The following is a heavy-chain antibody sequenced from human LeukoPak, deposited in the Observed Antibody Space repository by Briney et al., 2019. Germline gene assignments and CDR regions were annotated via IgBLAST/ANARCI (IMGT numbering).Heavy chain of an antibody. J-gene: IGHJ4*02. CDR1: GGSISSGGYS. V-gene: IGHV4-30-2*01. CDR3: ARGADDSSGSLYYFDY. CDR2: IYHSGST. D-gene: IGHD3-22*01. Sequence: SETLPLTCAVSGGSISSGGYSWSWIRQPPGKGLEWIGYIYHSGSTYYNPSLKSRVTISVDRSKNQFSLKLSSVTAADTAVYYCARGADDSSGSLYYFDYWGQGTLVTVSS.